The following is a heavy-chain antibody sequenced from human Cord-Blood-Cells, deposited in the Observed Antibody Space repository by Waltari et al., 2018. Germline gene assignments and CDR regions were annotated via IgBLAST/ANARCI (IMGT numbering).Heavy chain of an antibody. CDR1: GGPISSSSYY. CDR3: ARQRGADWGSSAFDI. Sequence: QLQLQESGPGLVKPSETLSLTCTVSGGPISSSSYYWGWIRQPPGKGLEWIGSIYYSGRTSCNPSHERRVTISVDTSRNKSSRKLSSVTAADTAVYYGARQRGADWGSSAFDIWGQGTMVTVSS. D-gene: IGHD7-27*01. CDR2: IYYSGRT. J-gene: IGHJ3*02. V-gene: IGHV4-39*01.